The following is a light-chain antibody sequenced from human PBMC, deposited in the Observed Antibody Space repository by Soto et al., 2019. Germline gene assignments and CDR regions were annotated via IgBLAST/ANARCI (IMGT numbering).Light chain of an antibody. CDR1: QSVSSN. Sequence: EIVMTQSPATLSVSPGERATLSCRASQSVSSNLAWYQQKPGQAPRLLIYGASTRATGIPARFSGSGSGTEFTLTISSLQPDDFATYYCQTIGTFGQGTKVDIK. J-gene: IGKJ1*01. V-gene: IGKV3-15*01. CDR2: GAS. CDR3: QTIGT.